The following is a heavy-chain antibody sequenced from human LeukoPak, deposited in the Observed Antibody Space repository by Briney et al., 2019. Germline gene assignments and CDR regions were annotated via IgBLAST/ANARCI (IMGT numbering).Heavy chain of an antibody. V-gene: IGHV4-59*01. CDR2: VSYSGST. CDR1: SGSISPYY. J-gene: IGHJ6*04. CDR3: VRGLTGVVGAADV. Sequence: SETLSLTCTVSSGSISPYYWSWIRQPPGRELEWIGYVSYSGSTNYNPSLKSRVTISLETSKNQFSLKLSSVTAADTAVYYCVRGLTGVVGAADVWGKGTTVTVSS. D-gene: IGHD2-15*01.